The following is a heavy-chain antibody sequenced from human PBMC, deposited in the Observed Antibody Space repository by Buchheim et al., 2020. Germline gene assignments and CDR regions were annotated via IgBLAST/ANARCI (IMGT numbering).Heavy chain of an antibody. V-gene: IGHV1-2*06. CDR1: GYTFTGYY. Sequence: QVQLVQSGAEVKKPGASVKVSCKASGYTFTGYYMHWVRQAPGQGLEWMERINPNSGGTNYAQKLQGRVTMTRDTSISTAYMELSRLRSDDTAVYYCARGALTYYYGSGSYYNGKYNWFDPWGQGTL. D-gene: IGHD3-10*01. CDR3: ARGALTYYYGSGSYYNGKYNWFDP. CDR2: INPNSGGT. J-gene: IGHJ5*02.